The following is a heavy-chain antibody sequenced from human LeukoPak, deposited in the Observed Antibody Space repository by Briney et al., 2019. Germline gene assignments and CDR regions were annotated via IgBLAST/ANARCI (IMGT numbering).Heavy chain of an antibody. CDR2: INHSGST. J-gene: IGHJ4*02. CDR1: GGSFSGYY. CDR3: ARGGYFSFDY. D-gene: IGHD2/OR15-2a*01. V-gene: IGHV4-34*01. Sequence: SETLSLTCAVYGGSFSGYYWSWIRQPPGKGLEWIGEINHSGSTNYNPSLKSRVTISVDTSKSQFSLKLSSVTAADTAVYYCARGGYFSFDYWGQGTLVTVSS.